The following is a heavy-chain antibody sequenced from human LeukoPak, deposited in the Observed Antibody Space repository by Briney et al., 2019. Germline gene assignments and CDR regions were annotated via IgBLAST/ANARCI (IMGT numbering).Heavy chain of an antibody. CDR3: ARGRGENYYGSGSFFDY. V-gene: IGHV1-18*01. Sequence: ASVKVSCKASGYTFISYGINWVRQAPGQGLEWMGWISAYNGNTKYAQKLQRRVTMTRDTSTSLAYMELRSLRSDDTAVYYCARGRGENYYGSGSFFDYWGQGNLVTVSS. CDR2: ISAYNGNT. D-gene: IGHD3-10*01. CDR1: GYTFISYG. J-gene: IGHJ4*02.